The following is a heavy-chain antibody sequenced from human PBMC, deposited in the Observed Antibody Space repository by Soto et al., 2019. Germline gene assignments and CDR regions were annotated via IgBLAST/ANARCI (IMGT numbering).Heavy chain of an antibody. Sequence: QVQLQESGPGLVKPSETLSLTCTVSGGSISRYFWSWIRQPPGKGLQWIGHIYYSGSTDYNPSLKSRVALSVDASKTHFSLRLNSVTAADAAVYYCATYDSPYYYMDVWGKGTTVTVSS. V-gene: IGHV4-59*13. CDR2: IYYSGST. J-gene: IGHJ6*03. D-gene: IGHD3-16*01. CDR1: GGSISRYF. CDR3: ATYDSPYYYMDV.